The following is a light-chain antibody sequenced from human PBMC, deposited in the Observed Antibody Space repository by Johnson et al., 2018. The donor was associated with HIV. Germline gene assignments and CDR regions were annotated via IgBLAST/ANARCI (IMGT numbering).Light chain of an antibody. CDR3: GTWDSSLSVYV. CDR1: SSNIGNNY. Sequence: QSVLTQPPSVSAAPGQKVTISCSGSSSNIGNNYVSWYQQLPGTAPKLLISENYKRPSGIPDRFSGSKSGTSATLGITGLQTGDEADYYCGTWDSSLSVYVFGTGTKVTVL. V-gene: IGLV1-51*02. CDR2: ENY. J-gene: IGLJ1*01.